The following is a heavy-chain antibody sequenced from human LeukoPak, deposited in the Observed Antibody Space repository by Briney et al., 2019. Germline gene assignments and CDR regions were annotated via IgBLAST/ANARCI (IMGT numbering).Heavy chain of an antibody. CDR3: ARDRRPDYGDSFDY. CDR1: GFTFSNYV. J-gene: IGHJ4*02. V-gene: IGHV3-23*01. CDR2: ISGGGGST. Sequence: GGSLRLSCAPSGFTFSNYVMSWVRQAPGKGLEWVSAISGGGGSTFYADSVKGRFTISRDNSKNTLYLQMNSLRAEDTAVYYCARDRRPDYGDSFDYWGQGTLVTVSS. D-gene: IGHD4-17*01.